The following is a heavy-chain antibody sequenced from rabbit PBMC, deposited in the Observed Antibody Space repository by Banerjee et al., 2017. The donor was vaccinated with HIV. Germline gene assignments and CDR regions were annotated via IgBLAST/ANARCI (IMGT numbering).Heavy chain of an antibody. CDR3: VRDAGYAAYNADL. Sequence: QSLEESGGDLVKPGASLTLTCKASGFSFSNKYVMCWVRQAPGKGLEWIGCINTSSGNTVYASWAKGRFTISKHNAQNATYLQLNSLTVADTATYFCVRDAGYAAYNADLWGPGTLV. V-gene: IGHV1S40*01. J-gene: IGHJ4*01. CDR1: GFSFSNKYV. CDR2: INTSSGNT. D-gene: IGHD6-1*01.